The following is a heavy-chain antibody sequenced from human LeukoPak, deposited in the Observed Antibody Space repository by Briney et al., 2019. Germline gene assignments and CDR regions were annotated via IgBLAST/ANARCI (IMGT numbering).Heavy chain of an antibody. D-gene: IGHD3-22*01. Sequence: NPGGSLRLSCAASGFTFSNAWMSWVRQAPGKGLEWVGRIRSKSDYGTTDYAAPVKGRFTISRDDSKNTLYLQMNSLKAEDTAVYYCSTDCGYYCTGHWGQGTLVTVSS. V-gene: IGHV3-15*01. CDR1: GFTFSNAW. CDR2: IRSKSDYGTT. CDR3: STDCGYYCTGH. J-gene: IGHJ4*02.